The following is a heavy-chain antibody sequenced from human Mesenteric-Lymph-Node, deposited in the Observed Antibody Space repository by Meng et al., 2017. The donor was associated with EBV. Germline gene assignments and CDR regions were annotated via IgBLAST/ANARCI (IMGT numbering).Heavy chain of an antibody. CDR1: GDSVSSGNNY. CDR2: IYFTGST. D-gene: IGHD4-11*01. J-gene: IGHJ5*02. V-gene: IGHV4-61*01. CDR3: AREGTTVTRWFDP. Sequence: QVQMKESGPGPVKPSEPLSITCNVSGDSVSSGNNYWSWIRQSPGRGLEWIGNIYFTGSTFYNPALKSRVTISGDTSKNQFSLKLTSVTAADTAVYYCAREGTTVTRWFDPWGPGTLVTVSS.